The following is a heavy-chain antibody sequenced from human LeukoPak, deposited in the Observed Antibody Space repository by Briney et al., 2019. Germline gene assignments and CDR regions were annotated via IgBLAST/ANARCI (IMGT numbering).Heavy chain of an antibody. CDR1: GGSISSGLYY. CDR2: MHYSGSN. D-gene: IGHD2-2*01. CDR3: ARLSFCSSASCYPQG. V-gene: IGHV4-39*01. Sequence: PSETLSLTCTVSGGSISSGLYYWGWIRQPPGKGLEWIGSMHYSGSNDNNPSLKRRLSISMDTSSNQLSLRLRSATAADTAVYFCARLSFCSSASCYPQGWGQGTLVTVSS. J-gene: IGHJ4*02.